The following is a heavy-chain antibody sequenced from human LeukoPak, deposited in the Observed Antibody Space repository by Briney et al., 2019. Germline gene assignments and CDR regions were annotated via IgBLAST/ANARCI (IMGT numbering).Heavy chain of an antibody. CDR1: GFTFSSYS. V-gene: IGHV3-21*01. J-gene: IGHJ4*02. D-gene: IGHD1-26*01. Sequence: GGSLRLSCAASGFTFSSYSMNWVRQAPGKGLEWVSSISSSSSCIYYADSVKGRFTISRDNAKNSLYLQMNSLRAEDTAVYYCAGRPSGRYYFDYWGQGTLVTLSS. CDR3: AGRPSGRYYFDY. CDR2: ISSSSSCI.